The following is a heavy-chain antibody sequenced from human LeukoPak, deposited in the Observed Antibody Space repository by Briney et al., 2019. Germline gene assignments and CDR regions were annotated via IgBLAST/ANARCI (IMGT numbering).Heavy chain of an antibody. Sequence: PSETLSLTCTVSGGSISSGSYYWIWIRQPAGKGLEWIGRIYTSGSTNYNPSLKSRVTISVDTSKNQFSLKLTSVTAADTAVYYCAREDRYCSGGSCYSWGQGTLVTVSS. V-gene: IGHV4-61*02. CDR3: AREDRYCSGGSCYS. CDR2: IYTSGST. J-gene: IGHJ4*02. D-gene: IGHD2-15*01. CDR1: GGSISSGSYY.